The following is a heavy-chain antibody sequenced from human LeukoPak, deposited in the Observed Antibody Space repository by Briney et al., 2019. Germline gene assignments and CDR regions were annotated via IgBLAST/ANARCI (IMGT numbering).Heavy chain of an antibody. Sequence: ASVKVSCKASGYTFTSYYMHWVRQAPGQGLEWMGIINPSGGSTSYAQKFQGRVTMTRDMSTSTVYMELSSLRSEDTAVYYCASSSSYYYMDVWGKGATVTVSS. V-gene: IGHV1-46*01. CDR3: ASSSSYYYMDV. CDR2: INPSGGST. D-gene: IGHD6-13*01. J-gene: IGHJ6*03. CDR1: GYTFTSYY.